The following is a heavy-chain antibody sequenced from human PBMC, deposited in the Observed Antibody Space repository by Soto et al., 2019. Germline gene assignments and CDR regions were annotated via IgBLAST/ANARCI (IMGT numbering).Heavy chain of an antibody. V-gene: IGHV1-2*02. J-gene: IGHJ6*02. CDR2: INPNSGGT. Sequence: ASVKVSCKASGYTFTGYYMHWVRQAPGQGLEWMGWINPNSGGTNYAQKFQGRVTVTRDTSISTAYMELSRLRSDDTAVYYCAVAYYYYYGMDVWGQGTTVTVSS. CDR1: GYTFTGYY. CDR3: AVAYYYYYGMDV.